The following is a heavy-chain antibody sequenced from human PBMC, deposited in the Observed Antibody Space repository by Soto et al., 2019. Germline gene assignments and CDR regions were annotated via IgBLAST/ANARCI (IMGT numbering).Heavy chain of an antibody. J-gene: IGHJ5*02. CDR3: ARGLKDIVVVPAAMRGRWFDP. CDR1: GGSFSGYY. Sequence: SETLSLTCAVYGGSFSGYYWSWIRQPPGKGLEWIGEINHSGSTNYNPSLKSRVTISVDTSKNQFSLKLSSVTAADTAVYYCARGLKDIVVVPAAMRGRWFDPWGQGTLVTVSS. D-gene: IGHD2-2*01. V-gene: IGHV4-34*01. CDR2: INHSGST.